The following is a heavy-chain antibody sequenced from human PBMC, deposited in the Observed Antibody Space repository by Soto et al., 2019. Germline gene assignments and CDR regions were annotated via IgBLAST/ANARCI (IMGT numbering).Heavy chain of an antibody. V-gene: IGHV4-59*01. CDR1: GGSISSYY. J-gene: IGHJ6*02. CDR3: ARGDRYSYGYYYYYYGMDV. CDR2: IYYSGST. Sequence: PSETLSLTCTVSGGSISSYYWSWIRQPPGKGLEWIGYIYYSGSTNYNPSLKSRVTISVDTSKNQFSLKLSSVTAADTAVYYCARGDRYSYGYYYYYYGMDVWGQGTTVTVSS. D-gene: IGHD5-18*01.